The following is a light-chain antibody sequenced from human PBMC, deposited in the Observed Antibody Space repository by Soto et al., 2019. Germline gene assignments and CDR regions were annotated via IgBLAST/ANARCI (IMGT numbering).Light chain of an antibody. V-gene: IGKV3-20*01. J-gene: IGKJ1*01. Sequence: EIVLTQSPSTLSLSPGERATLSCRASPSVTRNSLAWYQQKPGQPPRLLISGASTRATGIPDRFSGSGSGTDFTLTISRLEPEDFAMYFCQQYGSSPTFGQGTKVDIK. CDR3: QQYGSSPT. CDR2: GAS. CDR1: PSVTRNS.